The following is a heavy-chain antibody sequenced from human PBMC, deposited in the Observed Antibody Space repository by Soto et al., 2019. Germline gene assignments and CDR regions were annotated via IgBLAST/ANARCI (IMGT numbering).Heavy chain of an antibody. D-gene: IGHD3-9*01. CDR3: AKDSYYDILTGYSGKYAFDI. CDR1: GFTFSSYG. CDR2: ISYDGSNK. J-gene: IGHJ3*02. Sequence: GGSLRLSCAASGFTFSSYGMHWVRQAPGKGLEWVAVISYDGSNKYYADSVKGRFTISRDNSKNTLHLQMNSLRAEDTAVYYCAKDSYYDILTGYSGKYAFDIWGQGTMVTVSS. V-gene: IGHV3-30*18.